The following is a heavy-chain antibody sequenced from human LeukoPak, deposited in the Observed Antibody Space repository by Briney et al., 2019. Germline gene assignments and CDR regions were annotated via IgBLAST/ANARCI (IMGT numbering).Heavy chain of an antibody. CDR2: ISGSGGNT. CDR3: AELGITMIGGV. Sequence: GGSLRLSCAASGFTFSSYAMSWVRQAPGKGLEWVSAISGSGGNTHYADSVKGRFTISRDNAKNSLYLQMNSLRAEDTAVYYCAELGITMIGGVWGKGTTVTISS. CDR1: GFTFSSYA. J-gene: IGHJ6*04. V-gene: IGHV3-23*01. D-gene: IGHD3-10*02.